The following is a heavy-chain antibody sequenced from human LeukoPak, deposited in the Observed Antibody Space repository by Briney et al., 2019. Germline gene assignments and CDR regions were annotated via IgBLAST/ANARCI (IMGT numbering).Heavy chain of an antibody. CDR2: INHSGST. CDR1: GGSFSGYY. D-gene: IGHD2-15*01. V-gene: IGHV4-34*01. CDR3: ARVQDGYYYYYYMDV. J-gene: IGHJ6*03. Sequence: SETLSLTCAVYGGSFSGYYWGWIRQPPGKGLEWIGEINHSGSTNYNPSLKSRVTISVDTSKNQFSLKLSSVTAADTAVYYCARVQDGYYYYYYMDVWGKGTTVTVSS.